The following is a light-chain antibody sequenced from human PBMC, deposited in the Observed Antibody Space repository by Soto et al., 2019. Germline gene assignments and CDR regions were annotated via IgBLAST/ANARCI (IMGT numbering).Light chain of an antibody. Sequence: EFVLTQSPATLSLSPGERATLSCRASQSVRSSLAWYQQKPGQAPRLLIYDASNRATGIPARFSGSGSGTDFTLTISSREPEDFAVYYCQQRSSWLLTFGGGTKVEIK. V-gene: IGKV3-11*01. J-gene: IGKJ4*01. CDR1: QSVRSS. CDR3: QQRSSWLLT. CDR2: DAS.